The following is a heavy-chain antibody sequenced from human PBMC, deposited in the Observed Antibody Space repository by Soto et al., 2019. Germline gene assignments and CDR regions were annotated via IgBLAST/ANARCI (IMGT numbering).Heavy chain of an antibody. CDR3: ARDRGADTGFFDY. Sequence: QLQLQESGPGLVKPSETLSLTCSVSGGYIDYYYWSWIRQPPGKGLDWIAYVYSNGATNYNPSLKTRATISVDTSKDQFYLKLSYVTAADTAVDYCARDRGADTGFFDYWGQGTLVTVSS. D-gene: IGHD2-8*02. CDR1: GGYIDYYY. CDR2: VYSNGAT. V-gene: IGHV4-59*01. J-gene: IGHJ4*02.